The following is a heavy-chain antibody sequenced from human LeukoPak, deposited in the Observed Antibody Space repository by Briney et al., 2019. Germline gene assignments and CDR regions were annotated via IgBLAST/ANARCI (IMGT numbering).Heavy chain of an antibody. Sequence: GGSLRLSCAASGFTVSSNYMSWVRQAPGKGLEWVSVIYSGGSTYYADSVKGRFTISRDNAKNSLDLQMNSLRAEDTAVYYCARDNGYCSGGSCYHYCMDVWGKGTTVTVSS. J-gene: IGHJ6*03. CDR3: ARDNGYCSGGSCYHYCMDV. V-gene: IGHV3-53*01. CDR2: IYSGGST. D-gene: IGHD2-15*01. CDR1: GFTVSSNY.